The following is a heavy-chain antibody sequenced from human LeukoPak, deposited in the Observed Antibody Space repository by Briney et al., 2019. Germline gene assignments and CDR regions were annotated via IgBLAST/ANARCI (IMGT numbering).Heavy chain of an antibody. CDR2: TFYRSKWYI. CDR1: GDSVSSNSVA. Sequence: SQTLSLTCAISGDSVSSNSVAWSWIRQSPSRGLEWLGRTFYRSKWYIDYAESVKSRISINPDTSKNQFSLQLNSVTPEDTAVYYCAKDGVCDYDSSGYSGDYWGQGTLVTVSS. J-gene: IGHJ4*02. D-gene: IGHD3-22*01. CDR3: AKDGVCDYDSSGYSGDY. V-gene: IGHV6-1*01.